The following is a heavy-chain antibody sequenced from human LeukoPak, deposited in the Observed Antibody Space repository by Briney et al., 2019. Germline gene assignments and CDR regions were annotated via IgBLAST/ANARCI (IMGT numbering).Heavy chain of an antibody. CDR1: GGSFSGYY. CDR3: ARGVSGTVAYNWFDP. V-gene: IGHV4-34*01. D-gene: IGHD6-19*01. J-gene: IGHJ5*02. CDR2: INHSGST. Sequence: SETLSLTCAVYGGSFSGYYWSWIRQPPGKGLEWIGEINHSGSTNYNPSLKSRVTISVDTSKNQFSLKLSSVTAADTAVYYCARGVSGTVAYNWFDPWGQGTLVTVSS.